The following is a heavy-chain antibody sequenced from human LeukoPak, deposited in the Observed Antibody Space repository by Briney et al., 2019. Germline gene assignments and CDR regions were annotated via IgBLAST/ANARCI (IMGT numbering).Heavy chain of an antibody. J-gene: IGHJ4*02. D-gene: IGHD3-22*01. V-gene: IGHV1-2*02. CDR1: GYTFTGYY. Sequence: ASVKVSCKASGYTFTGYYLHWVRQAPGQGLEWMGWINPNGGDTNYAQKFQGRVTMTRDTSISTAYMELSRLRSDDTAVFYCARGDSSPYYYFDYWGQGTLVTVSS. CDR3: ARGDSSPYYYFDY. CDR2: INPNGGDT.